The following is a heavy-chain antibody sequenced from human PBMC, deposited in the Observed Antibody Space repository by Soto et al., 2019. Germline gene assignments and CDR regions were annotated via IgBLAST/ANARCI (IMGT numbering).Heavy chain of an antibody. CDR3: ARQSFFRGFNAFDI. Sequence: SETLSLTCTVSGGSISSYYWSWIRQPPGKGLEWIGYIYYSGSTNYNPSLKSRVTISVDTSKNQFSLKLSSVTAADTAVYYCARQSFFRGFNAFDIWGQGTMVTVSS. J-gene: IGHJ3*02. V-gene: IGHV4-59*08. CDR2: IYYSGST. D-gene: IGHD5-12*01. CDR1: GGSISSYY.